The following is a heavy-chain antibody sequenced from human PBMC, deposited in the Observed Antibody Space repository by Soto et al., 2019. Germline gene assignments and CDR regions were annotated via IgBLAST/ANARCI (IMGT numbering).Heavy chain of an antibody. CDR3: ATDILDY. J-gene: IGHJ4*02. Sequence: EVQLVESGGDLVQPGGSLRLSCAVSGFSFGNYWMSWVRQAPGKGLEWVGNINQNGSEKYYVDSVEGRCTISRDNAKNSVYLQMNSLGADDTAVYYCATDILDYWGQGTLVTVSS. CDR2: INQNGSEK. CDR1: GFSFGNYW. V-gene: IGHV3-7*05.